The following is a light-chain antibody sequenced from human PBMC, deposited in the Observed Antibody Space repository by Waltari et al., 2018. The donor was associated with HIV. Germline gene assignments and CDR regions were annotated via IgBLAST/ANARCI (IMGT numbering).Light chain of an antibody. V-gene: IGKV1-27*01. CDR3: QKYNSAPRT. CDR1: QGISSY. CDR2: AAS. J-gene: IGKJ1*01. Sequence: DIQMTQSPSSLSASVGDRVTITCRASQGISSYLAWYQQKPGKVPKLLIYAASTLQSGVPSRFSGSGSGKDFTLTISSLQPEDVATYYCQKYNSAPRTFGQGTRVEIK.